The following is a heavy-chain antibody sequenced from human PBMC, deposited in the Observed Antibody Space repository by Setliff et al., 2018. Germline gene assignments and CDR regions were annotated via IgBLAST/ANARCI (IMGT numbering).Heavy chain of an antibody. CDR3: ARGQATSSRSSLVY. V-gene: IGHV4-59*01. J-gene: IGHJ4*02. CDR1: GDSINNFY. D-gene: IGHD6-6*01. CDR2: IYHSGGA. Sequence: SETLSLTCTVSGDSINNFYWTWIRQPLGKGLEWIGYIYHSGGANYSPSLKSRVTISVDTSKKHFSLNLTSVTAADTAVYYCARGQATSSRSSLVYWGQGMLVTVSS.